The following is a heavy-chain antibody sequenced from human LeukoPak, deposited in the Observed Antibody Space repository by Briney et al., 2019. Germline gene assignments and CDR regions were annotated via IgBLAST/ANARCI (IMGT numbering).Heavy chain of an antibody. D-gene: IGHD2-15*01. CDR3: ARPYSGGGTCYSFSAFDI. V-gene: IGHV3-74*01. CDR1: GFTFSSYW. J-gene: IGHJ3*02. Sequence: SGGSLRLSCAASGFTFSSYWMHWVRQAPGKGLVWVSRINGDGTTTRYADSVKGRFTISRDNAKNTLYLQMNSLRAEDTAVYYCARPYSGGGTCYSFSAFDIWGQGTLVTVSS. CDR2: INGDGTTT.